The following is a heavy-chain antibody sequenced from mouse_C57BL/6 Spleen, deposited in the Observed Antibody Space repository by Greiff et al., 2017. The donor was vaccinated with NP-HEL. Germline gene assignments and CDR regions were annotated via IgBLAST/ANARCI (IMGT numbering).Heavy chain of an antibody. CDR1: GYTFTSYW. Sequence: EVKVEESGTVLARPGASVKMSCKTSGYTFTSYWMHWVKQRPGQGLEWIGAIYPGNSDTSYNQKFKGKAKLTAVTSASTAYMELSSLTNEDSAVYYCTRDYYGSSRPSLAYWGQGTLVTVSA. D-gene: IGHD1-1*01. CDR3: TRDYYGSSRPSLAY. V-gene: IGHV1-5*01. J-gene: IGHJ3*01. CDR2: IYPGNSDT.